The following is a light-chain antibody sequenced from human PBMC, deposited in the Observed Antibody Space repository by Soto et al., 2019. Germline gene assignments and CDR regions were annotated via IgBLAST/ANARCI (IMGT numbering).Light chain of an antibody. CDR3: QQYNSYWT. Sequence: DLQMTQSPSTLSASVGDRVTITCRASQSISSWLAWYQQKPGKAPKLLIYKASSLESGVPSRFSGSGSGTEFTLTISGLQPDDFATYYCQQYNSYWTFGQGTKVEIK. CDR1: QSISSW. CDR2: KAS. J-gene: IGKJ1*01. V-gene: IGKV1-5*03.